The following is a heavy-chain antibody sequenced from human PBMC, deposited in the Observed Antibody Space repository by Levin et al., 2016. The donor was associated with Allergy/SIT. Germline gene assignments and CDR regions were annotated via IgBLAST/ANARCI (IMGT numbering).Heavy chain of an antibody. D-gene: IGHD3-22*01. Sequence: SETLSLTCTVSGGSISSYYWSWIRQPPGKGLEWIGYIYYSGSTNYNPSLKSRVTISVDTSKNQFSLKLSSVTAADTAVYYCAGGISKVVVITGGAFDIWGQGTMVTVSS. V-gene: IGHV4-59*13. CDR2: IYYSGST. CDR1: GGSISSYY. CDR3: AGGISKVVVITGGAFDI. J-gene: IGHJ3*02.